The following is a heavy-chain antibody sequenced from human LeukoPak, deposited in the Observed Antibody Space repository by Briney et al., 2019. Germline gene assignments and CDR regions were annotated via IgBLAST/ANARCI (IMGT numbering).Heavy chain of an antibody. D-gene: IGHD6-25*01. CDR2: IYYSGST. CDR3: ARGHRGSRHWFDP. J-gene: IGHJ5*02. CDR1: GGSISSSSYY. V-gene: IGHV4-39*07. Sequence: SETLSLTCTVSGGSISSSSYYWGWIRQPPGKGLEWIGSIYYSGSTYYNPSLKSRVTISVDTSKNQFSLKLSSVTAADTAVYYCARGHRGSRHWFDPWGQGTLVTVSS.